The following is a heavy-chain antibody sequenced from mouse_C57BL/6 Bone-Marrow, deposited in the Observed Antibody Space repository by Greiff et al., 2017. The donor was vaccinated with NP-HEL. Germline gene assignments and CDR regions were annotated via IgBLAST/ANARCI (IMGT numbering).Heavy chain of an antibody. V-gene: IGHV2-6-1*01. CDR3: ARQGITTVVATTDY. CDR2: IWSDGST. Sequence: VKLVESGPGLVAPSQSLSITCTVSGFSLTSYGVHWVRQPPGKGLEWLVVIWSDGSTTYNSALKSRLSISKDNSKSQVFLKMNSLQTDDTAMYYCARQGITTVVATTDYWGQGTTLTVSS. D-gene: IGHD1-1*01. CDR1: GFSLTSYG. J-gene: IGHJ2*01.